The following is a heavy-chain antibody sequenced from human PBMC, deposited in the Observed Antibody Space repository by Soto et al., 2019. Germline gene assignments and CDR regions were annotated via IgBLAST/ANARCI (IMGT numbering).Heavy chain of an antibody. CDR2: ISGSGGST. J-gene: IGHJ5*01. D-gene: IGHD3-3*01. Sequence: EVQMLESGGDLVQPGGSLRLSCADSSFTFNMSAMSRVRQAPGKGLEWVSGISGSGGSTYYTDSVKGRFTISRDNSKNTLFLQMDRLGAEDTAVYYCAKEKNFWSGTTAFDSWGQGTLVTVSS. CDR1: SFTFNMSA. CDR3: AKEKNFWSGTTAFDS. V-gene: IGHV3-23*01.